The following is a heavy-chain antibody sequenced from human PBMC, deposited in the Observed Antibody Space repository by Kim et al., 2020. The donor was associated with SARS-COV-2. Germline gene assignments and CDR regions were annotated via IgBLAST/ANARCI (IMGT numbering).Heavy chain of an antibody. CDR3: ARGLGYSYGLYYFDY. Sequence: AESVKGRFTISRDNAKNSLYLQMNSLRAEDTAVYYCARGLGYSYGLYYFDYWGQGTLVTVSS. D-gene: IGHD5-18*01. J-gene: IGHJ4*02. V-gene: IGHV3-21*01.